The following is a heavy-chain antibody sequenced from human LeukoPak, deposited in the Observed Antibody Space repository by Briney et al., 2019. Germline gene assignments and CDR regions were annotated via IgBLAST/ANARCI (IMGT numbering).Heavy chain of an antibody. CDR1: GGSFSGYY. V-gene: IGHV4-34*01. D-gene: IGHD2-15*01. J-gene: IGHJ3*02. CDR2: INHSGGT. Sequence: PSETLSLTCAVYGGSFSGYYWSWIRQPPGKGLEWIGEINHSGGTNYNPSLKSRVTISVDTSKNQFSLKLSSVTAADTAVYYCASDCSGGSCTDAFDIWGQGTMVTVSS. CDR3: ASDCSGGSCTDAFDI.